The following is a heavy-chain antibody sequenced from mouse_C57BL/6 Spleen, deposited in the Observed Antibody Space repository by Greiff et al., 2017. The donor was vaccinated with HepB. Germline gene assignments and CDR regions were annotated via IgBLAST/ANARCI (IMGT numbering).Heavy chain of an antibody. CDR1: GFNIKDYY. CDR2: IDPEDGET. Sequence: EVQGVESGAELVKPGASVKLSCTASGFNIKDYYMHWVKQRTEQGLEWIGRIDPEDGETKYAPKFQGKATITADTSSNTAYLQLSSLTSEDTAVYYCAGGTVVAHYAMDYWGQGTSVTVSS. J-gene: IGHJ4*01. CDR3: AGGTVVAHYAMDY. V-gene: IGHV14-2*01. D-gene: IGHD1-1*01.